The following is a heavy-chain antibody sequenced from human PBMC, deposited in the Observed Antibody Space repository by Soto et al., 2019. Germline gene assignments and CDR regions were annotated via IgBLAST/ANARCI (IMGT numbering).Heavy chain of an antibody. CDR3: GRESRRADDSSGYFLDY. V-gene: IGHV1-69*13. D-gene: IGHD3-22*01. J-gene: IGHJ4*02. Sequence: SVKVSCKASGGTFSSYAISWVRQAPGQGLEWMGGIIPIFGTANYAQKFQGRVTITADESTSTAYMELSSLRSEDTAVYYCGRESRRADDSSGYFLDYWGQGTLVTVSS. CDR1: GGTFSSYA. CDR2: IIPIFGTA.